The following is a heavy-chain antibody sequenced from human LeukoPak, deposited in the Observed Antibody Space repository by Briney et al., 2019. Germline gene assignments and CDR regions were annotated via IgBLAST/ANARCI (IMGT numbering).Heavy chain of an antibody. CDR3: AIRHSSRYFPYLDY. D-gene: IGHD3-22*01. V-gene: IGHV1-69*01. CDR1: DGPIHRYT. CDR2: IIPIFGTA. Sequence: SVKVSCKSFDGPIHRYTKRSVQQAPGQRLEWMGGIIPIFGTANYVQKFQGRVTITPDESTSTAYMELSSLRYEDTPAYYSAIRHSSRYFPYLDYWGQGTLVTVSS. J-gene: IGHJ4*02.